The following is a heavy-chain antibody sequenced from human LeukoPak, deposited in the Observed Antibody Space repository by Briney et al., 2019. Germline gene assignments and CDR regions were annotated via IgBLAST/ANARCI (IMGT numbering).Heavy chain of an antibody. V-gene: IGHV1-8*01. CDR1: GYTFSSYD. D-gene: IGHD4-23*01. CDR3: ARNSRVASTSGLNY. J-gene: IGHJ4*02. CDR2: MNPKTGNT. Sequence: ASVKVSCTASGYTFSSYDINWVRQAAGQGLEWMGWMNPKTGNTGYAQKFQGRLSFTRNTSINTAYMELSSLRSEDTAVYYCARNSRVASTSGLNYWGQGTLVTVSS.